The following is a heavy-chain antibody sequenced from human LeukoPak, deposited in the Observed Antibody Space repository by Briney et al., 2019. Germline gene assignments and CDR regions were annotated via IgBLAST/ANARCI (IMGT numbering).Heavy chain of an antibody. CDR2: ISYDGSNK. D-gene: IGHD6-13*01. V-gene: IGHV3-30*18. Sequence: GGSLRLSCAASGFTFSSYGMHWVRQAPGKGLEWVAVISYDGSNKYYADSVKGRFTISRDNSKNTLYLQMNSLRAEDTAVYYCAKDGGSSSWYLFDYWGQGTLVTVSS. CDR1: GFTFSSYG. CDR3: AKDGGSSSWYLFDY. J-gene: IGHJ4*02.